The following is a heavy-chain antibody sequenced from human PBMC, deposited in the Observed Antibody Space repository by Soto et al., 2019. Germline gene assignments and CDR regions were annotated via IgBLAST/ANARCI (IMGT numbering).Heavy chain of an antibody. Sequence: QVQLQESGPGLVKLSETLSLTCTVSGGSISSYYWSWIRQPPGKGLEWIGFIFYSGSTSYNPSLKSRVTISIDTSEYQFSLKLNSVIAADTAVYYCASMIGDPVLSFDSWGQGTLVAVSS. CDR3: ASMIGDPVLSFDS. CDR1: GGSISSYY. V-gene: IGHV4-59*01. J-gene: IGHJ5*01. D-gene: IGHD3-10*02. CDR2: IFYSGST.